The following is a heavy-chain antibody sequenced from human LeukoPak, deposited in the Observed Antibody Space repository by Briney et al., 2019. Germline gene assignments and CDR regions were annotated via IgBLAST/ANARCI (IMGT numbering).Heavy chain of an antibody. CDR2: RGVDGSEE. CDR1: GDTFTSYG. Sequence: AGSLSLSCTVSGDTFTSYGMSWVRQAPGPGLEWVANRGVDGSEESHTASVRGRFATSRENAKNSMYLQMNSLRAEQTAVYYCVRDPTRAECRSGSCYLDYWGQEALVSVSS. V-gene: IGHV3-7*03. CDR3: VRDPTRAECRSGSCYLDY. J-gene: IGHJ4*02. D-gene: IGHD2-15*01.